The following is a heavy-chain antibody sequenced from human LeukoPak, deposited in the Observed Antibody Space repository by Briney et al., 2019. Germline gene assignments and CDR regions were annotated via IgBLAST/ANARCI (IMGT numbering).Heavy chain of an antibody. CDR3: ASSLPGIAVAGTFYSYGMDV. V-gene: IGHV1-69*01. D-gene: IGHD6-19*01. CDR1: GGTFSSYA. J-gene: IGHJ6*02. CDR2: IIPIFGTA. Sequence: SVKVSCKASGGTFSSYAISWVRQAPGQGLEWMGGIIPIFGTANYAQKFQGRVTITADESTSTAYMELSSLRSEDTAVYYCASSLPGIAVAGTFYSYGMDVWGQGTTVTVSS.